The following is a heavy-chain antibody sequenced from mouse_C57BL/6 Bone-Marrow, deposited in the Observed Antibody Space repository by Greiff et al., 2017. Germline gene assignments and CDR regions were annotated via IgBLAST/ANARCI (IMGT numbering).Heavy chain of an antibody. D-gene: IGHD1-1*01. CDR3: ARDYYGSSPWFAY. CDR2: INPNNGGT. J-gene: IGHJ3*01. Sequence: EVQGVESGPELVKPGASVKMSCKASGYTFTDYNMHWVKQSHGKSLEWIGYINPNNGGTSYNQKFKGKATLTVNKSSSTAYMELRSLTSEDSAVYYCARDYYGSSPWFAYWGQGTLVTVSA. V-gene: IGHV1-22*01. CDR1: GYTFTDYN.